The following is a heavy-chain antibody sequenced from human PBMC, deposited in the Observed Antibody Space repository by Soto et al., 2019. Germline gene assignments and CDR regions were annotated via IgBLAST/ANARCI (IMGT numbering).Heavy chain of an antibody. CDR2: INHSGST. V-gene: IGHV4-34*01. CDR1: GGSFSGYY. Sequence: SETLSLTCAVYGGSFSGYYWSWIRQPPGKGLEWIGEINHSGSTNYNPPLKSRVTMSVDTSKNQFSLNLSSVTAADTAVYYCARGFSSGWYAFDIWGQETMVTVSS. J-gene: IGHJ3*02. D-gene: IGHD6-19*01. CDR3: ARGFSSGWYAFDI.